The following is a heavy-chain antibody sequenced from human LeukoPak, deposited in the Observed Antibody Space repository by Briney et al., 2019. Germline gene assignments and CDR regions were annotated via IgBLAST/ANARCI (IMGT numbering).Heavy chain of an antibody. Sequence: ASVKVSCKASGYTFTDYYMHWVRQAPGQGLEWMGWINPNSGGTNYAQKFQGGVTMTTDTSISTAYMEVSRLRSDDTAVYYCARDPMTTVTTSDAFDIWGQGTMVTVSS. CDR2: INPNSGGT. J-gene: IGHJ3*02. D-gene: IGHD4-17*01. V-gene: IGHV1-2*02. CDR1: GYTFTDYY. CDR3: ARDPMTTVTTSDAFDI.